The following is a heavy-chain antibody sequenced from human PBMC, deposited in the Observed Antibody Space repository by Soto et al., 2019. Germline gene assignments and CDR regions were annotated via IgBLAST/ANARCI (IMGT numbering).Heavy chain of an antibody. Sequence: QVQLVQSGAEVKKPGSSVKVSCKASGGTLSSYTISWVRKAPGQGLEWMGRIIPILGIPNYAQKFQGRVTITADKSTSTAYMELSSLRSEDTAVYYCARFRGSYGMDVWGQGTTVTVSS. CDR2: IIPILGIP. J-gene: IGHJ6*02. D-gene: IGHD3-10*01. CDR1: GGTLSSYT. CDR3: ARFRGSYGMDV. V-gene: IGHV1-69*02.